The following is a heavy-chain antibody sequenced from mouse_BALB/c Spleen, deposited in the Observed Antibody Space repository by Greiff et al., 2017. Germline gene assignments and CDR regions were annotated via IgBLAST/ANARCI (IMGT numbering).Heavy chain of an antibody. CDR3: AREGVGLSWCAY. J-gene: IGHJ3*01. CDR2: IWAGGST. CDR1: GFSLTSYG. Sequence: VQRVESGPGLVAPSQSLSITCTVSGFSLTSYGVHWVRQPPGKGLEWLGVIWAGGSTNYNSALMSRLSISKDNSKSQVFLKMNSLQTDDTAMYYCAREGVGLSWCAYWGQGTLVTVSA. V-gene: IGHV2-9*02.